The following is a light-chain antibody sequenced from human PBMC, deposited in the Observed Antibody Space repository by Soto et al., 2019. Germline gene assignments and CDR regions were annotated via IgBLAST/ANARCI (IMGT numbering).Light chain of an antibody. V-gene: IGKV3-20*01. CDR3: QHYDGSPRT. CDR2: GVF. J-gene: IGKJ2*01. CDR1: QGVTSNH. Sequence: ENVLTQSPGTVSLSPGERATLSCRASQGVTSNHLAWYQQKPGQAPRLLIYGVFNRATGIPDRFSGSGSGTDFTLTITRLEPEDSAVYFCQHYDGSPRTFCQGTKLEIK.